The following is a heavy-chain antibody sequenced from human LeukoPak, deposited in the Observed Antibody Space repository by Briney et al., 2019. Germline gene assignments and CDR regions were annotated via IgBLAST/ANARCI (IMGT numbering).Heavy chain of an antibody. CDR3: ARAHYDFWSGYYHFDY. J-gene: IGHJ4*02. D-gene: IGHD3-3*01. CDR1: GGSISSYY. Sequence: SETLSLTCTVSGGSISSYYWSWIRQHPGKGLEWIGYIYYSGSTYYNPSLKSRVTISVDTSKNQFSLKLSSVTAADTAVYYCARAHYDFWSGYYHFDYWGQGTLVTVSS. V-gene: IGHV4-59*06. CDR2: IYYSGST.